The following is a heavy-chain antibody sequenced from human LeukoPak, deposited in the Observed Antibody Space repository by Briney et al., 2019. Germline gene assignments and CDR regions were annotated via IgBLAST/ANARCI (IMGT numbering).Heavy chain of an antibody. D-gene: IGHD3-10*01. V-gene: IGHV3-11*01. CDR2: ISSSGSTI. CDR3: ARERLLWFGEPEGSDY. Sequence: GGSLRLSCAASGFTFSDYYTSWIRQAPGKGLEWVSYISSSGSTIYYADSVKGRFTISRDNAKNSLYLQMNSLRAEDTAVYYCARERLLWFGEPEGSDYWGQGTLVTVSS. CDR1: GFTFSDYY. J-gene: IGHJ4*02.